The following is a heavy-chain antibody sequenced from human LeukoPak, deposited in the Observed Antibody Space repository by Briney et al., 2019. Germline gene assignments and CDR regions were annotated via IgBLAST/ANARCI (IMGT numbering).Heavy chain of an antibody. J-gene: IGHJ2*01. Sequence: AGGSLRLSCAASGFTFDDYGMIWVRQAPGKGLEWVSYITWNGVGTAYADSMKGRFTVSRDNVKNSLFLQMDSLRAEDTALYYYARSMTTVTTRFFDLWGRGTLVTVSS. CDR3: ARSMTTVTTRFFDL. CDR2: ITWNGVGT. CDR1: GFTFDDYG. V-gene: IGHV3-20*04. D-gene: IGHD4-17*01.